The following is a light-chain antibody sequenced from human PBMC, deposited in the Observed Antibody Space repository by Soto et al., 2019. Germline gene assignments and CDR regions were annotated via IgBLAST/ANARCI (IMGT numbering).Light chain of an antibody. Sequence: EIVMTQSPATLSVSPGERATLSCRASQSVSSNLAWYQQKPGQAPRLLIYGASTRATGIPARFSGSGSGTEFTLTISSLQSEDFAVYYCQQYHNWLPFAGGTKVDI. CDR3: QQYHNWLP. CDR1: QSVSSN. CDR2: GAS. J-gene: IGKJ4*01. V-gene: IGKV3-15*01.